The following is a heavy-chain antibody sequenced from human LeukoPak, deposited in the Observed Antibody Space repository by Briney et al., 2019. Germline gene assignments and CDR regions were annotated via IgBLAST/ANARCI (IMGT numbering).Heavy chain of an antibody. Sequence: AASVKVSCNASGYTFTSYGISWVRQAPGQGLEWMGWISAYDANTNYAQKLQGRVTMTTDTSTSTGYMELRSLRCDDTAVYYCARDFCSSTSCLYYYYMDVWGKGTTDTISS. J-gene: IGHJ6*03. CDR1: GYTFTSYG. V-gene: IGHV1-18*01. CDR2: ISAYDANT. CDR3: ARDFCSSTSCLYYYYMDV. D-gene: IGHD2-2*01.